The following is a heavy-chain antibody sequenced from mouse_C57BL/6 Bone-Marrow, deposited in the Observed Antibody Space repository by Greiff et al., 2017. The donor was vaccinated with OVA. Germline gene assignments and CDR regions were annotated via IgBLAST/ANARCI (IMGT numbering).Heavy chain of an antibody. Sequence: EVQLQESGAELVRPGASVKLSCTASGFTITDYYMHWVTQRPEQGLEWIGRIDPEDGDTDYAPKFQGKATMTAVTSSNTAYLQLISLTSEDTAVYYVTRRVREAYWGQGTLVTVSA. CDR2: IDPEDGDT. V-gene: IGHV14-1*01. CDR1: GFTITDYY. CDR3: TRRVREAY. J-gene: IGHJ3*01.